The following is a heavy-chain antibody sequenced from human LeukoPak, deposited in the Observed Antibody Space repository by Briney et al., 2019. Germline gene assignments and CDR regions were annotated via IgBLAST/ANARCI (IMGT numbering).Heavy chain of an antibody. CDR1: GFTFSGSA. CDR3: TTNYYDILTGFGY. J-gene: IGHJ4*02. Sequence: GGSLRLSCAASGFTFSGSAMRWVRQASGKGLEWVGRIRSKANSYATAYAASVKGRFTISRDDSKNTAYLQMNSLKTEDTAVYHCTTNYYDILTGFGYWGQGTLVTVSS. D-gene: IGHD3-9*01. V-gene: IGHV3-73*01. CDR2: IRSKANSYAT.